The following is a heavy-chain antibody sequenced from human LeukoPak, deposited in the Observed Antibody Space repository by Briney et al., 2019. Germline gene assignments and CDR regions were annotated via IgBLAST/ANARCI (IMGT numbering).Heavy chain of an antibody. V-gene: IGHV1-18*01. Sequence: ASVKVSCKASGYTFTSYGISWVRQAPGQGLEWMGWISAYNGNTNYAQKLQGRVTMTTDTSTSTAYMELRRLRSDDTAVYYCARVPSSGYYYGWFDPWGQGTLVTVSS. D-gene: IGHD3-22*01. CDR1: GYTFTSYG. CDR3: ARVPSSGYYYGWFDP. J-gene: IGHJ5*02. CDR2: ISAYNGNT.